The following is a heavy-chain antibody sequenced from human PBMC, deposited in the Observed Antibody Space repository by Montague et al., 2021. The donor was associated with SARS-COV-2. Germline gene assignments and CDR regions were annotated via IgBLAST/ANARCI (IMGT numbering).Heavy chain of an antibody. CDR3: ARFPHGSGSYNADYNYGMDV. J-gene: IGHJ6*02. D-gene: IGHD3-10*01. Sequence: SETLSLTCVVSGGSFNDFYCSWIRQPPGKGLERMGEVNFRRSTNYNPSLTSRATVSVDKSNNHFSLRLSPVTAADTAVYYCARFPHGSGSYNADYNYGMDVWGQGTTVTVSS. V-gene: IGHV4-34*01. CDR2: VNFRRST. CDR1: GGSFNDFY.